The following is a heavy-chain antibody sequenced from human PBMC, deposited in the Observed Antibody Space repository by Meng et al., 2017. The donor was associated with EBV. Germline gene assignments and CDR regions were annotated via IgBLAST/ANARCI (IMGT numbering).Heavy chain of an antibody. CDR1: GYTFTSYY. D-gene: IGHD1/OR15-1a*01. J-gene: IGHJ4*02. CDR2: IIPAGGNT. CDR3: VRELVGGTFDY. Sequence: VQLVTSGAEVKKPGASWKVSCKASGYTFTSYYLHWVRQASGQGLEWMGIIIPAGGNTNYAQKFRGRFTMTRDTSTSTVYMDLSILTSEDTAVYYCVRELVGGTFDYWGQGTLVTVSS. V-gene: IGHV1-46*01.